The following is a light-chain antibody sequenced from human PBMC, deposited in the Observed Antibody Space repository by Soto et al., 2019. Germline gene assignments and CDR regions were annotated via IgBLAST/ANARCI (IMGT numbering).Light chain of an antibody. Sequence: QSALTQPASVSGSAGQSITISCTGTSSDVGGYYYVSWYQHHPGKAPKLIIYEVTNRPSGVSSRFSGSNSGNTASLIISGLQAEDEAEYYCSSYTSSSAPHVVFGGGTKLTVL. CDR3: SSYTSSSAPHVV. V-gene: IGLV2-14*01. J-gene: IGLJ2*01. CDR2: EVT. CDR1: SSDVGGYYY.